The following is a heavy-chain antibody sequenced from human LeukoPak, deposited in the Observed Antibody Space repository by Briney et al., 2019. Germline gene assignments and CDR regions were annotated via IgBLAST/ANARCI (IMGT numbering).Heavy chain of an antibody. CDR2: IYSGGTT. CDR1: GFTVSSSY. J-gene: IGHJ5*02. CDR3: ARGRGYSHSNWVDP. D-gene: IGHD5-18*01. Sequence: GGSLRLSCAASGFTVSSSYMIWVRQAPGKGLEWVSVIYSGGTTYYADSVKGRFTISRDNSNNTLYLQMNSLRAEDTAVYYCARGRGYSHSNWVDPWGQGTMVTVSA. V-gene: IGHV3-53*01.